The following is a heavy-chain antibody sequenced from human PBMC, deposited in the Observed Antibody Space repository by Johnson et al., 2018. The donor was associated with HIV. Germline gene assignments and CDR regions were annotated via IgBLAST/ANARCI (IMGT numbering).Heavy chain of an antibody. CDR2: IYSGGRT. Sequence: VQLVESGGGLVQPGGSLRLSCAASGFTFSSYAMSWVRQAPGKGLEWVSGIYSGGRTYYADSVKGRFTITRDNSKNTLYLQMNSLRAEDTAVYYCARGVGSGWYFEIGDDAFDLWGQGTMVSVSS. V-gene: IGHV3-66*01. D-gene: IGHD6-19*01. J-gene: IGHJ3*01. CDR1: GFTFSSYA. CDR3: ARGVGSGWYFEIGDDAFDL.